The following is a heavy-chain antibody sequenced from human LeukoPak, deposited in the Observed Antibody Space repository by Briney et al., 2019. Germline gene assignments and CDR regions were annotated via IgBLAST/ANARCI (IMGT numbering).Heavy chain of an antibody. V-gene: IGHV3-21*01. Sequence: PGGSLRLSCAASGFTFSSYSMTWARQAPGKGLEWVSSISSRSSYIYYADSVKGRFTISRDNSKNTLYLQMNSLRAEDTAVYYCARDSDVYSDRDDAFDIWGQGTMVTVSS. CDR1: GFTFSSYS. D-gene: IGHD5-24*01. CDR3: ARDSDVYSDRDDAFDI. J-gene: IGHJ3*02. CDR2: ISSRSSYI.